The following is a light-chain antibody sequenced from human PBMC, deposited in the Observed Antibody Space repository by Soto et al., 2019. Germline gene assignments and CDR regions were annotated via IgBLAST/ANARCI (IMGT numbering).Light chain of an antibody. J-gene: IGKJ5*01. CDR2: GAS. CDR3: QQYQKWPIT. CDR1: QDTNSD. V-gene: IGKV3-15*01. Sequence: ETVVTQSPATLSMSPGARATLFCRASQDTNSDFAWYQQKPGQVPKRLIYGASTRASGVPGRFSGSASGTEYTLTINSLQSEDFAVYYCQQYQKWPITFGQGTRLEIK.